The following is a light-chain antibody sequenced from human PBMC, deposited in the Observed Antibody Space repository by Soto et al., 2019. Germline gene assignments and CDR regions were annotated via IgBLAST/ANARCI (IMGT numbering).Light chain of an antibody. CDR1: QSVDSS. V-gene: IGKV3-15*01. CDR3: QQYDNWPSCT. Sequence: EIVMTQSPATLSVSPGQRATLSCRASQSVDSSLAWFQQKPGRAPRLLVYGASTRATGIPARFSGSGSGTEFTLTISSLQSEDFAVYYSQQYDNWPSCTFGQGTKVDIK. CDR2: GAS. J-gene: IGKJ1*01.